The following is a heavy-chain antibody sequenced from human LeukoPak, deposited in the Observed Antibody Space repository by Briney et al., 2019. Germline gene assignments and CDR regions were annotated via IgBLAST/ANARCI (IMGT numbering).Heavy chain of an antibody. Sequence: ASVKVSCKASGYTFTSYAMHWVRQAPGQRLEWMGWINAGNGNTKYSQKFQGRVTISRDTSASTAYMELRSLRSDDTAVYYCARLKGAYCGGDCCFDYWGQGTLVTVSS. CDR3: ARLKGAYCGGDCCFDY. V-gene: IGHV1-3*01. D-gene: IGHD2-21*02. CDR1: GYTFTSYA. CDR2: INAGNGNT. J-gene: IGHJ4*02.